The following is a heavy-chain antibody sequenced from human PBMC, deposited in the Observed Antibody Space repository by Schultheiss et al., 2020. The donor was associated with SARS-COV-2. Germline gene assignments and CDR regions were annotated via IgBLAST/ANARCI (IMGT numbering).Heavy chain of an antibody. D-gene: IGHD1-26*01. CDR3: ARDFVEVGATGYGY. CDR1: GGSFSGYY. CDR2: INHSGST. J-gene: IGHJ4*02. V-gene: IGHV4-34*01. Sequence: SETLSLTCAVYGGSFSGYYWSWIRQPPGKGLEWIGEINHSGSTNYNPSLKSRVTISVDTSKNQFSLKLSSVTAADTAVYYCARDFVEVGATGYGYWGQGTLVTVSS.